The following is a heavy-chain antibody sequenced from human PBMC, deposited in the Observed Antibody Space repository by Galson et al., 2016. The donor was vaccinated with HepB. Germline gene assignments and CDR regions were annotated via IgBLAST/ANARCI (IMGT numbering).Heavy chain of an antibody. CDR3: VRGECGRLARR. CDR2: ISNSGTTR. V-gene: IGHV3-48*03. J-gene: IGHJ3*01. Sequence: SLRLSCAVSGFTFSSHEMHWVRQAPGKGLERVAYISNSGTTRYYGDSVKGRLTISRDNAKNSLYLLLNSLRPEDTAVYYCVRGECGRLARRWGQGTLVIVSS. D-gene: IGHD1-26*01. CDR1: GFTFSSHE.